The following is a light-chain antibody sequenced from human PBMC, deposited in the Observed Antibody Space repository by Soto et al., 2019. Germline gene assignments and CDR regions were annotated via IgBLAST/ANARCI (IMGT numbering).Light chain of an antibody. CDR1: QSISTY. J-gene: IGKJ2*01. CDR2: AAS. V-gene: IGKV1-39*01. Sequence: DLQMTQSPSSLSASVGDRVTITCRASQSISTYLNWYQQKPGTAPKLLIYAASSLQSGVPSRFSGSGSGTEFTLTISSLQPEDFVIYYCQQSYSVPYTFGQGTKLDIK. CDR3: QQSYSVPYT.